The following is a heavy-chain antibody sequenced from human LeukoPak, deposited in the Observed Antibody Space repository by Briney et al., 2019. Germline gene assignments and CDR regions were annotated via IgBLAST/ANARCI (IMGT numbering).Heavy chain of an antibody. J-gene: IGHJ4*02. CDR2: IYYSGST. CDR1: GGSISGSSYY. V-gene: IGHV4-39*01. Sequence: PSETLSLTCTVSGGSISGSSYYWGWIRQPPGKGLEWIGSIYYSGSTYYNPSLKSRVTISVDTSKNQLSLKLNSVTATDPAVYYCARHYGPWGQGTLVTVSS. D-gene: IGHD3-10*01. CDR3: ARHYGP.